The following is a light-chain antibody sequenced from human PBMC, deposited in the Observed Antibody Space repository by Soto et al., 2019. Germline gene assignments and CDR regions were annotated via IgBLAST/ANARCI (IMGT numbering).Light chain of an antibody. CDR2: DAS. Sequence: EIVMTQSPATLSVSPGGRATLSCRASQSVSSNLAWYQQKPGQAPRLLIYDASTRATGIPARFSGSGSGTEFTLTISSLQSEDFVLYYCQQYNNWRTFGQGTKVDIK. CDR1: QSVSSN. J-gene: IGKJ1*01. V-gene: IGKV3-15*01. CDR3: QQYNNWRT.